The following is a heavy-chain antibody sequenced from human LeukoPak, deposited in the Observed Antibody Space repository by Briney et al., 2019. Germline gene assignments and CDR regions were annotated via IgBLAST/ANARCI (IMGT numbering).Heavy chain of an antibody. J-gene: IGHJ3*02. CDR1: GYSFTNYW. D-gene: IGHD4-17*01. CDR2: IYPGDSNT. CDR3: ARSYTQGLRFDAFDI. V-gene: IGHV5-51*01. Sequence: GESLKISCKGSGYSFTNYWIGWVRQMLGKGLEWMGIIYPGDSNTRYSPSFQGQVTISADKSISTAYLQWSSLRASDTAMYYCARSYTQGLRFDAFDIWGQGTMVTVSS.